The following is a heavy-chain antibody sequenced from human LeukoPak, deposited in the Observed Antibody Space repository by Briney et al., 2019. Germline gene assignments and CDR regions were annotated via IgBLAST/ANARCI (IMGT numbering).Heavy chain of an antibody. D-gene: IGHD6-19*01. CDR3: ASSLAVAGSIRDYGVADY. V-gene: IGHV1-46*01. J-gene: IGHJ4*02. Sequence: GASVKVSCKASGYTFTRHYMHWVRQAPGQGLEWMGVINPGGSWTSYAQKFQGRVTIPADETTSTAYMELRSLRSEDTAVYYCASSLAVAGSIRDYGVADYWGQGTLVTVSS. CDR2: INPGGSWT. CDR1: GYTFTRHY.